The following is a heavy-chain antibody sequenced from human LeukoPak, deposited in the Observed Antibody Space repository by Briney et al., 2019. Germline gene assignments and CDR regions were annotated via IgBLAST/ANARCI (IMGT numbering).Heavy chain of an antibody. D-gene: IGHD6-13*01. Sequence: ASVKVSCKASGGTFSSYAISWVRQAPGQGLEWMGRIIPILGIANYAQKFQGRVTITADKSASTAYMELSSLRSEDTAVYYCARGIYSSSWNNNNWFDPWGQGTLVTVSS. CDR1: GGTFSSYA. J-gene: IGHJ5*02. CDR2: IIPILGIA. CDR3: ARGIYSSSWNNNNWFDP. V-gene: IGHV1-69*04.